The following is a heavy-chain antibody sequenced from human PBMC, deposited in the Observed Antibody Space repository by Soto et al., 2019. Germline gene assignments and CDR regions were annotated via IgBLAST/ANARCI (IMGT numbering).Heavy chain of an antibody. CDR3: ARPDGTTIFGYFDF. CDR2: IHHNGAT. Sequence: TLSLPCAVSGASVTSENYAYNWSRQPPGKGLEWIGRIHHNGATSYNPSLSSRVTISADRSRNDRSLKLTFVTAADTAVYYCARPDGTTIFGYFDFWGQGALGTVSS. V-gene: IGHV4-30-2*01. D-gene: IGHD3-10*02. J-gene: IGHJ4*02. CDR1: GASVTSENYA.